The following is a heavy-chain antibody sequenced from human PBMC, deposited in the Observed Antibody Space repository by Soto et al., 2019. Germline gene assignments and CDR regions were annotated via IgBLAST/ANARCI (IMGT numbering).Heavy chain of an antibody. V-gene: IGHV4-59*01. CDR3: ASYRGALYFES. J-gene: IGHJ4*02. CDR1: GRSMRSNY. D-gene: IGHD3-16*01. CDR2: VFYGGT. Sequence: PSETLSLTCSFSGRSMRSNYWSWIRQSPDKGLEWLGYVFYGGTDYNPSLGGRVSMSVETSKSQFSLKLTSVTVADTAVYYCASYRGALYFESWGPGTLVTVSS.